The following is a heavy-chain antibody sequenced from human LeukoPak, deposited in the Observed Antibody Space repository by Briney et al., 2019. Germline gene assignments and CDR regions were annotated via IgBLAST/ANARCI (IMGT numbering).Heavy chain of an antibody. Sequence: PGGSLRLSCAVSGFTFNKYPMNWVRQAPGRGLEWVALLWYDGTNENYADSVKGRFTISRDNSKNTMYLQMNNLRAEDTAVYYCARRGTPNAFDLWGQGTMVTVSS. CDR3: ARRGTPNAFDL. D-gene: IGHD3-16*01. CDR1: GFTFNKYP. J-gene: IGHJ3*01. V-gene: IGHV3-33*08. CDR2: LWYDGTNE.